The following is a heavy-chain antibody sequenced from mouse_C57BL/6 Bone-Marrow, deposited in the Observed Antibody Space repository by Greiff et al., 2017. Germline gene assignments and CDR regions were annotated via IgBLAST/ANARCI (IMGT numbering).Heavy chain of an antibody. CDR3: TTYVCAGGYATDY. Sequence: VQLQQSGAELARPGASVKLSCTASGFNIKDDYIRWVKQRTEQGLEWIGWLDPGNGDTEYASKFQGKATITADTSSNTAYLQLSSLTSEDTAVYYCTTYVCAGGYATDYWCQGNSVTVSS. D-gene: IGHD6-1*01. V-gene: IGHV14-4*01. J-gene: IGHJ4*01. CDR2: LDPGNGDT. CDR1: GFNIKDDY.